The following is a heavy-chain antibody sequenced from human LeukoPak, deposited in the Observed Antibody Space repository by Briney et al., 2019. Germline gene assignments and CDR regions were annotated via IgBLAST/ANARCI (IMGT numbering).Heavy chain of an antibody. CDR2: IHRDGNNI. J-gene: IGHJ6*02. CDR1: GFTFDTYW. CDR3: ARGLRDRYGMDV. V-gene: IGHV3-74*01. Sequence: PGGSLRLSCAASGFTFDTYWMHWVRQAPGKGLVWVSRIHRDGNNINYADFVQGRFTVSRDNAKNTLYLQMHSLRVEDTAAYFCARGLRDRYGMDVWGQGTTVTVSS.